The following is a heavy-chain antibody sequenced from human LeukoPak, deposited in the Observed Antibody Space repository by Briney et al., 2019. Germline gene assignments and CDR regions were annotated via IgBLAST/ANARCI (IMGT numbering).Heavy chain of an antibody. V-gene: IGHV3-21*01. CDR2: ISSSSSYI. Sequence: GGSLRLSCAASGFTFSSYSMNWVRQAPGKGLEWVSSISSSSSYIYYADSVKGRFTISRDNAKNSLYLQMNSLRAEDTAVYYCAMLPRGSHPHKDYWGQGTLVTVS. CDR3: AMLPRGSHPHKDY. J-gene: IGHJ4*02. D-gene: IGHD3-16*01. CDR1: GFTFSSYS.